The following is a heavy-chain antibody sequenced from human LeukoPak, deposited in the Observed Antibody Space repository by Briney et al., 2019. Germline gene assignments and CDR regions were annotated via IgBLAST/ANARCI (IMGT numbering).Heavy chain of an antibody. J-gene: IGHJ6*04. Sequence: GRSLRLSCAASGFSFSSYGMHWVRQAPGKGLEWVAVISYDGSNKYYADSVKGRFTISRDNSKNTLYLQMNSLRAEDTAMYHCAKVMGQWFGDLSRETYYNYGMDVWGKGTTVTVSS. D-gene: IGHD3-10*01. V-gene: IGHV3-30*18. CDR1: GFSFSSYG. CDR3: AKVMGQWFGDLSRETYYNYGMDV. CDR2: ISYDGSNK.